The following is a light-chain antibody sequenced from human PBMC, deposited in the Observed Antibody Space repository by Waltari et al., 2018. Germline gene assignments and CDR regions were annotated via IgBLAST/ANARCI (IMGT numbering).Light chain of an antibody. CDR2: VIS. CDR3: QQYYNTPYT. J-gene: IGKJ2*01. V-gene: IGKV1-12*01. CDR1: QGIGSF. Sequence: DIQMTQSPSSVSASLGDRVTITCRASQGIGSFIALYQQRRGKAPNLLIYVISSLQSGVPSRFTGGGSGTNFTLTISSLQPEDVAVYYCQQYYNTPYTFGQGTKLEIK.